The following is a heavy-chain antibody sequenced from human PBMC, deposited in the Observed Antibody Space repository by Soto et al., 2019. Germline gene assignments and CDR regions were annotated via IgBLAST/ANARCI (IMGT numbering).Heavy chain of an antibody. CDR3: AKDLTRQLAYWLDP. CDR2: INAHSGGT. CDR1: GFSFTGYY. Sequence: ASVNVSCKASGFSFTGYYIHWLRQAPGQGLEWMGWINAHSGGTEYAQKFQGRVTLTRDTSIATAYLTLTSLTSDDTALYYCAKDLTRQLAYWLDPWGQGTQVTGSS. J-gene: IGHJ5*02. V-gene: IGHV1-2*02. D-gene: IGHD6-6*01.